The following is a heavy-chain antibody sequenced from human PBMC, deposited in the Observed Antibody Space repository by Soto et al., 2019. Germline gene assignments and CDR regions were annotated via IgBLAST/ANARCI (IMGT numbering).Heavy chain of an antibody. V-gene: IGHV4-4*02. D-gene: IGHD5-12*01. J-gene: IGHJ4*02. CDR2: IHHFGRT. Sequence: PSETLSLTCDVSGGSITNDNWWSWVRQPPGEGLEWIGGIHHFGRTTYNPSLKSRVSMSVDTSKNQFFLKLNSVTAADTAVYYCTKNSAYALDYWGQGTLVTVSS. CDR1: GGSITNDNW. CDR3: TKNSAYALDY.